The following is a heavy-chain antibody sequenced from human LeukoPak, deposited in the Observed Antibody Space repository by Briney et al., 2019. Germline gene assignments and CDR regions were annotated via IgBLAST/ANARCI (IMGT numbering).Heavy chain of an antibody. CDR2: IWYDGSNK. CDR1: GFTFSSYG. Sequence: PGRSLRLSCAASGFTFSSYGMHWVRHAPGKGLEWVAVIWYDGSNKYYADSVKGRFTISRDNSKNTLYLQMNSLRAEDTAVYYCARDTDYYFDYWGQGTLVTVSS. J-gene: IGHJ4*02. D-gene: IGHD4-11*01. CDR3: ARDTDYYFDY. V-gene: IGHV3-33*01.